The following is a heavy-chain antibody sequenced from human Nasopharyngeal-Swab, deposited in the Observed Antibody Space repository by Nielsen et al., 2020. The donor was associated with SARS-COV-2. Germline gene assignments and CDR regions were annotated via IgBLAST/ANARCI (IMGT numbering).Heavy chain of an antibody. V-gene: IGHV3-48*02. D-gene: IGHD5-18*01. CDR2: ISSSSSTM. CDR3: ARDPGYSYPYYFDY. CDR1: GFTFSSYS. J-gene: IGHJ4*02. Sequence: GESLKISCAASGFTFSSYSMNWVRQAPGKGLEWVSYISSSSSTMYYADSVKGRFTISRDNAKNSLYLQMNSLRDEDTAVYYCARDPGYSYPYYFDYWGRGTLVTASS.